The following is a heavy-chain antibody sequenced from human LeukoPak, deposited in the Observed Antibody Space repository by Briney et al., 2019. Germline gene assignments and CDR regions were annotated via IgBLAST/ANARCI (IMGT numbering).Heavy chain of an antibody. CDR1: GYTFTSYG. Sequence: GSVRVSCTASGYTFTSYGISWVRQAPGQGLEWMGWISTYNGNTNYAQKLQGRVTMTTDTSTSTAYMELRSLRSDDTAVYYCARGPNYDSSGYYYAASGIDFDYWGEGTLVTVSS. D-gene: IGHD3-22*01. V-gene: IGHV1-18*01. CDR3: ARGPNYDSSGYYYAASGIDFDY. CDR2: ISTYNGNT. J-gene: IGHJ4*02.